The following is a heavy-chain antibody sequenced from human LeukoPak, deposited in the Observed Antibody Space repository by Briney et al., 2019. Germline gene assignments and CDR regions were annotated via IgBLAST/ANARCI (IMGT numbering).Heavy chain of an antibody. CDR2: INPNSGGT. CDR1: GYIFTDYY. J-gene: IGHJ4*02. CDR3: ARLRGSTIDRESYYDILTGFDY. V-gene: IGHV1-2*06. D-gene: IGHD3-9*01. Sequence: ASVKVSCKASGYIFTDYYMHWVRQAPGQELGWMGRINPNSGGTNYAQKFQGRVTMTRDTSISTAYMELSRLRSDDTAVYYCARLRGSTIDRESYYDILTGFDYWGQGTLVTVSS.